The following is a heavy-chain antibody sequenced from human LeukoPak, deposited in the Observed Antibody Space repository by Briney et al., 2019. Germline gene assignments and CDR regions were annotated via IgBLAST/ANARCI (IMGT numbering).Heavy chain of an antibody. J-gene: IGHJ3*02. D-gene: IGHD3-22*01. V-gene: IGHV3-21*01. CDR3: ARGLSSGYDAFDI. CDR1: GFTFSSYS. Sequence: GGSLRLSCAASGFTFSSYSMNWVRQAPGKGLEWVSSISSSSSYIYYADSVKGRFTISRDNAKNSLYLQMNSLRAEDTAVYYCARGLSSGYDAFDIWGQGTMVTVSS. CDR2: ISSSSSYI.